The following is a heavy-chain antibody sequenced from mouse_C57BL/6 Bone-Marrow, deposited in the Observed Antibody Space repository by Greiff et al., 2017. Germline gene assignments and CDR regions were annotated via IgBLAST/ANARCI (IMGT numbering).Heavy chain of an antibody. CDR1: GYTFTSYW. Sequence: QVQLQQPGAELVRPGSSVKLSCKASGYTFTSYWMHWVQQRPIQSLEWIGNIDPSDSETHYNQKFKDKATLTVDKSSSTAYMHLSSLTSEDSAVYYCARCAQATDYLDYWGRGTTLTVSA. CDR2: IDPSDSET. J-gene: IGHJ2*01. D-gene: IGHD3-2*02. V-gene: IGHV1-52*01. CDR3: ARCAQATDYLDY.